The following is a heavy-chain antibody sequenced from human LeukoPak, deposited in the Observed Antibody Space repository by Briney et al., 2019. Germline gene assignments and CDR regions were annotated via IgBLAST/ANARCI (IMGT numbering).Heavy chain of an antibody. Sequence: ASVKVSCKASGYTFTSYDINWVRQATGQGLEWMGWMNPNNGNTGYAQKFQGRVTMTRNITISTAYMELSSLRSEDTAVYYCAREGGSSSVFWAQSRKEFDYWGQGTLVTVSS. D-gene: IGHD6-6*01. CDR2: MNPNNGNT. V-gene: IGHV1-8*01. CDR1: GYTFTSYD. J-gene: IGHJ4*02. CDR3: AREGGSSSVFWAQSRKEFDY.